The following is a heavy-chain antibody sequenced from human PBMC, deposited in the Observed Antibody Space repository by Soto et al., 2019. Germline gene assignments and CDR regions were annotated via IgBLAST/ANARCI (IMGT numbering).Heavy chain of an antibody. V-gene: IGHV1-3*01. J-gene: IGHJ5*02. CDR2: INAGNGNT. CDR3: ARDHPAGIAAASNWFDP. Sequence: ASVKVSCKASGYTFTSYAMHWVRQAPGQRLEWMGWINAGNGNTKYSQKFQGRVTITRDTSASTAYMELSSLRSEDTAVYYCARDHPAGIAAASNWFDPWGQGTLVTVSS. CDR1: GYTFTSYA. D-gene: IGHD6-13*01.